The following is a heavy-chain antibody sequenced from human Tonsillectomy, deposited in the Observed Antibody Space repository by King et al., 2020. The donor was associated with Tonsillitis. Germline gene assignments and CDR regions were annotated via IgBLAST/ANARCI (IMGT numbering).Heavy chain of an antibody. CDR1: GYTFTAYY. J-gene: IGHJ2*01. CDR2: INPNSGGT. Sequence: QLVQSGAEVKKPGASVRVSCKASGYTFTAYYMHWVRQAPGQGLEWMGWINPNSGGTNYAQTFQGWVTMTRDTSISTAYMELSRLRSDDTAMYYCARGGAMVSLYWYFDLWGRGTLVTVSS. D-gene: IGHD5-18*01. CDR3: ARGGAMVSLYWYFDL. V-gene: IGHV1-2*04.